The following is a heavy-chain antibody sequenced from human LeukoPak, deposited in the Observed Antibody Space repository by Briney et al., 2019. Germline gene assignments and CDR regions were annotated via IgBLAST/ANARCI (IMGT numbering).Heavy chain of an antibody. CDR3: ARLGVGYSNEFDY. CDR2: ISYDGSNK. V-gene: IGHV3-30-3*01. J-gene: IGHJ4*02. CDR1: GFTFSSYA. Sequence: PGGSLRLSCAASGFTFSSYAMHWVRQAPGKGLEWVAVISYDGSNKYYADSVKGRFTISRDNSKNTLYLQMNSLRAEDTAVYYCARLGVGYSNEFDYWGQGTLVTVSS. D-gene: IGHD4-11*01.